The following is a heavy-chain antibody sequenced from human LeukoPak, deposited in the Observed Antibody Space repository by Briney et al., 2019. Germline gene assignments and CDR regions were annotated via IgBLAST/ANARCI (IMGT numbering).Heavy chain of an antibody. Sequence: SGTLSLTCTVSGGSISSGSNCWSWIRQPAGKGLEWIGHIHTNGSTNYNPSLKSRDTISVDTSQNHFSLKLNSVTAADTAVYYCARRNGQDIVPTFRRRYYFDYWGQGTLVTVSS. CDR3: ARRNGQDIVPTFRRRYYFDY. CDR1: GGSISSGSNC. V-gene: IGHV4-61*09. J-gene: IGHJ4*02. CDR2: IHTNGST. D-gene: IGHD5-12*01.